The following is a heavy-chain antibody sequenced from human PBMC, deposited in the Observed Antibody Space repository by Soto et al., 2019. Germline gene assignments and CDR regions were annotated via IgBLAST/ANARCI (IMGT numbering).Heavy chain of an antibody. CDR2: IYYSGST. CDR3: ARDRLLYSNFLLFDY. V-gene: IGHV4-30-4*01. Sequence: SLTCTVSGGSISSGDYYWSWIRQPPGKGLEWIGYIYYSGSTYYNPSLKSRVTISVDTSKNQFSLKLSSVTAADTAVYYCARDRLLYSNFLLFDYWGQGTLVTVSS. D-gene: IGHD4-4*01. J-gene: IGHJ4*02. CDR1: GGSISSGDYY.